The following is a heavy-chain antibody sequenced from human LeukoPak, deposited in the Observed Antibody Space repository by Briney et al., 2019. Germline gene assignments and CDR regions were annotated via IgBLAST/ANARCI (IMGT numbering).Heavy chain of an antibody. Sequence: ASVKVSCKASGYTFTGYYMHWVRQAPGQGLEWVGWINPNGGGTNYAQKFQGRVTMTRDTSISTAYMELSRLRSDDTAVYYCARKFVDPNGMDVWGQGTTVTVSS. J-gene: IGHJ6*02. V-gene: IGHV1-2*02. CDR3: ARKFVDPNGMDV. CDR2: INPNGGGT. CDR1: GYTFTGYY. D-gene: IGHD3-10*01.